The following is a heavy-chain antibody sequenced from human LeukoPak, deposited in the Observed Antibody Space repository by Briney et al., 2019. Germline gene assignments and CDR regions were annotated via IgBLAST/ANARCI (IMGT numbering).Heavy chain of an antibody. CDR2: ISYDGDNK. V-gene: IGHV3-30*03. J-gene: IGHJ6*02. Sequence: PGRSLRLSCAASGFSFYNYGMHWVRQAPGKGLEWVAVISYDGDNKYYADSVKGRFTISRDNSKKTLFLQMTSLRAEDTAVYYCARNLYYDFWSGYLGGVGYYGMDVWGQGTTVTVSS. D-gene: IGHD3-3*01. CDR1: GFSFYNYG. CDR3: ARNLYYDFWSGYLGGVGYYGMDV.